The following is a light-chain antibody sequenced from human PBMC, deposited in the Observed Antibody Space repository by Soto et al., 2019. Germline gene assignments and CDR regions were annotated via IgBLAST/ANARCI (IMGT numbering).Light chain of an antibody. V-gene: IGLV1-44*01. CDR3: AAWDDSLKEPV. CDR2: SNS. J-gene: IGLJ7*01. Sequence: QSVLTQPPSASGTPGQRVTISCSGSSFNIGSNTVNWYQQLPGTAPKLLIYSNSQWPSGVPDRFSGSKSGTAASLAISGLQSEDEADYYCAAWDDSLKEPVFGGGTQLTVL. CDR1: SFNIGSNT.